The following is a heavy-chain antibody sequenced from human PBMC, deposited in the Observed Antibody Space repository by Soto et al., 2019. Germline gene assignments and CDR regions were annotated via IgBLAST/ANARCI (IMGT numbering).Heavy chain of an antibody. D-gene: IGHD4-17*01. CDR2: IYSGGST. CDR3: ARGDYVFDC. Sequence: GGSLRLSCAASGFTFSSYAMNWVRQAPGKGLEWVSVIYSGGSTFYADSVKGRFTISRDNSKNTLYLQMNSLRAEDTAVYYCARGDYVFDCWGQGTLVTVSS. J-gene: IGHJ4*02. CDR1: GFTFSSYA. V-gene: IGHV3-53*01.